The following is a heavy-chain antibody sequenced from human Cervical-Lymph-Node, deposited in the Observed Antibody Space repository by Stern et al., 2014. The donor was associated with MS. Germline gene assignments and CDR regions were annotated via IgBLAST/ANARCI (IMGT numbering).Heavy chain of an antibody. D-gene: IGHD1-26*01. J-gene: IGHJ4*02. CDR2: ISSSSSYI. CDR1: GFTFSSYS. V-gene: IGHV3-21*01. CDR3: ARDVGAAFDY. Sequence: EVQLVQSGGGLVKPGGSLRLSCAASGFTFSSYSMNWVRQAPGTGLEWVSSISSSSSYIYYADSVKGRFTISRDNAKNSLYLQMNSLRAEDTAVYYCARDVGAAFDYWGQGTLVTVSS.